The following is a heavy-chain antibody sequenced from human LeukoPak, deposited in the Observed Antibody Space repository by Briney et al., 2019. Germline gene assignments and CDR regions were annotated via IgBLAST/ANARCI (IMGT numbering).Heavy chain of an antibody. V-gene: IGHV1-8*01. Sequence: ASVKVSCKASGYTFTSYDINWVRQATGQGLEWMGWMNPNSGNTGYAQKFQGRVTMTRNTSISTAYMELSSLRSEDTAVYYCARGFPKIYDYVWGSYRYTGLDAFDIWGQGTMVTVSS. CDR1: GYTFTSYD. CDR3: ARGFPKIYDYVWGSYRYTGLDAFDI. J-gene: IGHJ3*02. CDR2: MNPNSGNT. D-gene: IGHD3-16*02.